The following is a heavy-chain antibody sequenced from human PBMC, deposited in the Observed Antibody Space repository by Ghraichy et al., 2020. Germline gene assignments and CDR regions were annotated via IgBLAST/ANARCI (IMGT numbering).Heavy chain of an antibody. J-gene: IGHJ6*02. D-gene: IGHD6-19*01. CDR2: ISGSGGST. CDR3: AKSGLLEEWLGLQAYYYYYYGMDV. Sequence: GESLNISCAASGFTFSSYAMSWVRQAPGKGLEWVSAISGSGGSTYYADSVKGRFTISRDNSKNTLYLQMNSLRAEDTAVYYCAKSGLLEEWLGLQAYYYYYYGMDVWGQGTTVTVSS. CDR1: GFTFSSYA. V-gene: IGHV3-23*01.